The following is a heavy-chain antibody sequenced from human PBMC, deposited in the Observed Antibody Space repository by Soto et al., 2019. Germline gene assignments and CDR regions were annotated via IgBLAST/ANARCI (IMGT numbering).Heavy chain of an antibody. CDR2: IGAARDP. V-gene: IGHV3-13*05. CDR3: ARAYTGRLPRRADYYYALDV. Sequence: SLRLSCPASGFSFSDYDMHWVRQVPGKGLEWVSTIGAARDPYYTGAVKHGFAISRENARDSMLLQMNSVTVGDTAVYYCARAYTGRLPRRADYYYALDVWGEGIMVTVTS. D-gene: IGHD2-15*01. CDR1: GFSFSDYD. J-gene: IGHJ6*02.